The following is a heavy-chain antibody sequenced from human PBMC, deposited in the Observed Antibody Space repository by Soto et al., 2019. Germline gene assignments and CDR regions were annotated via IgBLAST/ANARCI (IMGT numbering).Heavy chain of an antibody. Sequence: GASVKVSCKASGYTFTSYAMHWVRQAPGQRLEWMGWINAGSGNTNYAQKFQERVTITRDMSTSTAYMELSSLRSEDTAVYYCAADVKSDTAMVNYVWGQGTTVTVSS. CDR1: GYTFTSYA. CDR2: INAGSGNT. V-gene: IGHV1-58*02. J-gene: IGHJ6*02. D-gene: IGHD5-18*01. CDR3: AADVKSDTAMVNYV.